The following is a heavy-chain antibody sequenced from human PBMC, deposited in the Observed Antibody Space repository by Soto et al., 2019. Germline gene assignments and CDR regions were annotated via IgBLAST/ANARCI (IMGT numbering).Heavy chain of an antibody. CDR2: ISAFNGNT. CDR1: GYSFTNYG. CDR3: ARDRGVAPPVAGNTHYYYYMDV. V-gene: IGHV1-18*01. Sequence: QDQLVPSGAEVKKPGASVKVSCKASGYSFTNYGITWVRQAPGQGLEWMGWISAFNGNTHSAQKLQGRVTMTTDASTSTAYLELRSLRSDDTAVYYCARDRGVAPPVAGNTHYYYYMDVWGKGTTVTVSS. J-gene: IGHJ6*03. D-gene: IGHD6-19*01.